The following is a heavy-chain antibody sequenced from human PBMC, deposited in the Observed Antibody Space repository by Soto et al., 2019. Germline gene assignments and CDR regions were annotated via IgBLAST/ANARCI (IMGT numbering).Heavy chain of an antibody. Sequence: QVQLVESGGGVVQPGRSLRLSCAASGFTFSSYGMHWVRQAPGKGLEWVAVISYDGSNKYYADSVKGRFTISRDNSKNTLYLQMNSLRAEDTAVYYCAKDLLSYDGDYGVVDYWGQGTLVTVSS. CDR3: AKDLLSYDGDYGVVDY. CDR1: GFTFSSYG. J-gene: IGHJ4*02. CDR2: ISYDGSNK. D-gene: IGHD4-17*01. V-gene: IGHV3-30*18.